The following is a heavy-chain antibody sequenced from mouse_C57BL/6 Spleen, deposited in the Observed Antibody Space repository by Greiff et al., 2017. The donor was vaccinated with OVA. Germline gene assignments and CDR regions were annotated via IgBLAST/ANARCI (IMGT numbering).Heavy chain of an antibody. D-gene: IGHD1-1*01. J-gene: IGHJ4*01. CDR1: GYTFTSYW. Sequence: QVQLKQSGAELVKPGASVKLSCKASGYTFTSYWMHWVKQRPGQGLEWIGMIHPNSGSTNYNEKFKSKATLTVDKSSSTAYMQLSSLTSEDSAVYYCASQYYGSSYRAMDYWGQGTSVTVSS. V-gene: IGHV1-64*01. CDR2: IHPNSGST. CDR3: ASQYYGSSYRAMDY.